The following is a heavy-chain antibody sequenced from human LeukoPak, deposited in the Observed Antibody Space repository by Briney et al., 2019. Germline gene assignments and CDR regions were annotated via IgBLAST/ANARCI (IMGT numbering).Heavy chain of an antibody. Sequence: SETLSLTCAVYGGSFSGYYWSWIRQPPGRGLEWIGEINHSGSTNYNPSLKSRVTISVDTSKNQFSLKLSSVTAADTAVYYCAREKGWADTAMVTGSWFDPWGQGTLVTVSS. J-gene: IGHJ5*02. CDR3: AREKGWADTAMVTGSWFDP. D-gene: IGHD5-18*01. CDR2: INHSGST. V-gene: IGHV4-34*01. CDR1: GGSFSGYY.